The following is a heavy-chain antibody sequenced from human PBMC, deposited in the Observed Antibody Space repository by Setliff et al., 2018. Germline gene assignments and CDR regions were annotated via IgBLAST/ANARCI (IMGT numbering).Heavy chain of an antibody. J-gene: IGHJ4*02. CDR2: IYTSGST. CDR1: GGSISSGTYY. CDR3: ARERYFDF. V-gene: IGHV4-61*02. Sequence: SETLSLTCTVSGGSISSGTYYWSWIRQPAGKGLEWIGRIYTSGSTNYNPSLKSRVTMSLDTSKNQFSLKLTSVTAADTAVYYCARERYFDFWGQGTLVTVSS.